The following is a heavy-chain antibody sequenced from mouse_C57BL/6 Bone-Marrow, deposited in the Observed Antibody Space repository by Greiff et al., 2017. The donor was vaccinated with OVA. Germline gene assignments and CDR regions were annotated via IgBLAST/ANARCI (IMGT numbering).Heavy chain of an antibody. V-gene: IGHV5-4*01. CDR2: ISDGGSYT. CDR1: GFTFSSYA. J-gene: IGHJ3*01. Sequence: EVKLVESGGGLVKPGGSLKLSCAASGFTFSSYAMSWVRQTPEKRLEWVATISDGGSYTYYPDNVKGRFTISRDNAKNNLYLQMSHLKSEDTAVYYCARDRAGNAYWGQGTLVTVSA. D-gene: IGHD4-1*01. CDR3: ARDRAGNAY.